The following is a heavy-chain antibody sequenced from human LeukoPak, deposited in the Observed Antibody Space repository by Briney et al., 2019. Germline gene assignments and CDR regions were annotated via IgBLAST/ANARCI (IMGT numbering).Heavy chain of an antibody. V-gene: IGHV3-7*01. Sequence: GGSLRLSCAASGFTFSSYWMSWVRQAPGKGLEWVANIKQDGSEKYYVDPVKGRFTISRDNAKNSLYLQMNSLRAEDTAVYYCARTFQRITMIVVVTYFDYWGQGTLVTVSS. CDR3: ARTFQRITMIVVVTYFDY. D-gene: IGHD3-22*01. CDR2: IKQDGSEK. J-gene: IGHJ4*02. CDR1: GFTFSSYW.